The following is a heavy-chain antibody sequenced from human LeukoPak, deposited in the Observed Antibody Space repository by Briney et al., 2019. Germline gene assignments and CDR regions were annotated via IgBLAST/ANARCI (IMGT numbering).Heavy chain of an antibody. CDR1: GFNFRIYA. D-gene: IGHD6-13*01. CDR2: IVGVADDT. V-gene: IGHV3-23*01. Sequence: PGGSLRLSCAASGFNFRIYAMNWVRQAPGKGLEWISGIVGVADDTRYADSVKGRFTVSRDNSKNTLYLQMNSLRAEDTAVYYCAKALRMAAAGKPNWFDPWGQGTLVTVSS. J-gene: IGHJ5*02. CDR3: AKALRMAAAGKPNWFDP.